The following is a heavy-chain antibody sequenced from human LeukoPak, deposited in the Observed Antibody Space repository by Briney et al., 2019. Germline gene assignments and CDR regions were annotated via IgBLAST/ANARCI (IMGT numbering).Heavy chain of an antibody. CDR1: GGSISSYY. V-gene: IGHV4-59*08. J-gene: IGHJ5*02. D-gene: IGHD2-15*01. CDR2: IYYSGST. CDR3: ARSKTGWRFDP. Sequence: SETLSLTCTVSGGSISSYYWSWIRQPPGKGLEWIGYIYYSGSTNYNPSPKSRVTISVDTSKNQFSLKLSSVTAADTAVYYCARSKTGWRFDPWGQGTLVTVSS.